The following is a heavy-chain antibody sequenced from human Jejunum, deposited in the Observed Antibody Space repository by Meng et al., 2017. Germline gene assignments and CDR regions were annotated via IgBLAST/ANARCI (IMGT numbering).Heavy chain of an antibody. Sequence: GGSLRLSCVASGISFSTSGMHWVRQGPGKGLEWVAMISFDGNNKYYGDSVKGRFTISRDNSKNTVDLQMDSLRAEDTAVYYCARDHGLRDLDHWGQGTLVTGSS. CDR2: ISFDGNNK. D-gene: IGHD3-10*01. CDR3: ARDHGLRDLDH. V-gene: IGHV3-33*01. CDR1: GISFSTSG. J-gene: IGHJ4*02.